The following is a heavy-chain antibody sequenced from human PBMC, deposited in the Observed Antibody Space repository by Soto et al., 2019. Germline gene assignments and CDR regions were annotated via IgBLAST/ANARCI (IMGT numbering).Heavy chain of an antibody. V-gene: IGHV1-2*02. CDR1: GYTFINYY. J-gene: IGHJ6*02. CDR3: ARQGDPYISTRAPYGTEV. D-gene: IGHD3-16*01. Sequence: ASVKVSCKSCGYTFINYYVHWVDQAAGQGLEWMGWINPHSGDTNYAQKLQGRVTMTRDTSISTVFMELSRLTSDDTALYFCARQGDPYISTRAPYGTEVWGQGT. CDR2: INPHSGDT.